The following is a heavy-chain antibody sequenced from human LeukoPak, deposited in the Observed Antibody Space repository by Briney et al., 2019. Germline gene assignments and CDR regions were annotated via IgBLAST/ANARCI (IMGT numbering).Heavy chain of an antibody. CDR3: ATMVRGVNYFDC. D-gene: IGHD3-10*01. V-gene: IGHV3-48*02. Sequence: GGSLRLSCAASGFTFSTYIMNWGRQAPGKGLEWLSYISADSTTMYYADSVKGRFTISRDNAKNSLYLQMNSLRDEDTALYYCATMVRGVNYFDCWGQGTLVTVSS. CDR1: GFTFSTYI. CDR2: ISADSTTM. J-gene: IGHJ4*02.